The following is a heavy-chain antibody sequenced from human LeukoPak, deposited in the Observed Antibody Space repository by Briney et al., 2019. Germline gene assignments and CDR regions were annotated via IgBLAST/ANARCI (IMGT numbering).Heavy chain of an antibody. CDR3: AKDPPYCYDSSGCIVFGLGY. V-gene: IGHV3-30*02. CDR1: GFTFSSYV. J-gene: IGHJ4*02. Sequence: GGALRVSCAASGFTFSSYVMHWVRQAPGKGLEWVAFIRYDGSNKYYADSVKGRFTISRDTSKNTLYVQMNSLRAEDTAVYYCAKDPPYCYDSSGCIVFGLGYWGQGTLVTVPS. CDR2: IRYDGSNK. D-gene: IGHD3-22*01.